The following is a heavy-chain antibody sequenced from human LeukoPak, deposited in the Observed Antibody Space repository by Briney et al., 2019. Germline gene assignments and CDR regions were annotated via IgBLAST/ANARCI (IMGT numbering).Heavy chain of an antibody. CDR1: GFTVSSNY. CDR2: IYSGGST. D-gene: IGHD2-21*01. V-gene: IGHV3-53*01. J-gene: IGHJ4*02. Sequence: GGSLRLSCAASGFTVSSNYMSWVRQAPGKGLEWVSVIYSGGSTYYADSVKGRFTISRDNSKNTLYLQMNSLRVDDTAVYYCAPLNWYSPGGYWGQGTLVTVSS. CDR3: APLNWYSPGGY.